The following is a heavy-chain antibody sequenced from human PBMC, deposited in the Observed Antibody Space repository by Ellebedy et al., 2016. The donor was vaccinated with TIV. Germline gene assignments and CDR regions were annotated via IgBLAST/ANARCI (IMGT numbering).Heavy chain of an antibody. J-gene: IGHJ4*01. CDR2: ISPRDGTA. Sequence: GGSLRLXXAASGFTFSSFWMQWVRQVPGKGLQWISFISPRDGTAHYAGSVQGRFTVSRDNYNNMLYLQLNNLRPEDTAIYHCVKGGWLDFWGPGTLVTVSS. D-gene: IGHD6-19*01. V-gene: IGHV3-23*01. CDR1: GFTFSSFW. CDR3: VKGGWLDF.